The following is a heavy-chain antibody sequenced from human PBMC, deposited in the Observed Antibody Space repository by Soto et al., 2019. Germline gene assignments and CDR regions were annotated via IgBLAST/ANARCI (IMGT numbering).Heavy chain of an antibody. V-gene: IGHV4-61*01. D-gene: IGHD3-22*01. CDR1: GGSVSSGSYY. CDR2: IYYSGST. Sequence: QVQLQESGPGLVKPSETLSLTCTVSGGSVSSGSYYWSWIRQPPGKGLEWIGYIYYSGSTNYNPSLRGRITIPADTSKNQFSLKMSSVTAADTAVYYCARGRDYDSNGYYFLAYWGQGTRVTVSS. CDR3: ARGRDYDSNGYYFLAY. J-gene: IGHJ4*02.